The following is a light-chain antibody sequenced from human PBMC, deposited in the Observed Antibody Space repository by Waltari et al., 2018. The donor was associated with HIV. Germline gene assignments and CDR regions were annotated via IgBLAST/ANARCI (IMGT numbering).Light chain of an antibody. CDR2: GAS. V-gene: IGKV3-20*01. CDR3: QQYGSSPRT. J-gene: IGKJ3*01. CDR1: PSVRGSN. Sequence: EIVLTQSPGTLSLSPGEGATLSCRASPSVRGSNLAWYQQRPGQAPRLLIYGASSRATGIPDRFSGSGSGTDFTLTISRLEPEDFAVYYCQQYGSSPRTFGPGTKVDIK.